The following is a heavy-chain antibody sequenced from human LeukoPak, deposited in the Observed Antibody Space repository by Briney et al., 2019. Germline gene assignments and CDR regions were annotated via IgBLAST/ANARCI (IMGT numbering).Heavy chain of an antibody. Sequence: GGSLRLSCAASGFTFSSYEMNWVRQAPGKGLEWVSYISSSGSTIYYADSVKGRFTISRDNAKNSLYLQMNSLRAEDTAVYYCARDMFRYYGSGSYYNAREHFDYWGQGTLVTVSS. D-gene: IGHD3-10*01. CDR1: GFTFSSYE. CDR2: ISSSGSTI. CDR3: ARDMFRYYGSGSYYNAREHFDY. J-gene: IGHJ4*02. V-gene: IGHV3-48*03.